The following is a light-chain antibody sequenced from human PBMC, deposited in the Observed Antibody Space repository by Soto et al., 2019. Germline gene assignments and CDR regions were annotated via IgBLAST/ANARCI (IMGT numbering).Light chain of an antibody. Sequence: LSQPASVSGSPGQSVTISCTGTSSDVGDYNYVSWYQQHPGKAPKLMISAVSNRPSGVSDRFSGSKSGNTASLTISGLQAEDEADYYCSYMRNSLYVFGTGTKVTVL. V-gene: IGLV2-14*01. J-gene: IGLJ1*01. CDR2: AVS. CDR3: SYMRNSLYV. CDR1: SSDVGDYNY.